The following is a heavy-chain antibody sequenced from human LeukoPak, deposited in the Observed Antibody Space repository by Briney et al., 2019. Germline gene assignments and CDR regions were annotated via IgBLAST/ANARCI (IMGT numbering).Heavy chain of an antibody. CDR2: INHSGST. V-gene: IGHV4-34*01. CDR1: GGSFSGYY. Sequence: HSETLSLTCAVYGGSFSGYYWSWIRQPPGKGLEWIGEINHSGSTNYNPSLKSRVTISVDTSKNQFSLKLSSVTAADTAVYYCARVVATIRSKWFDPWGQGTLVTVSS. J-gene: IGHJ5*02. CDR3: ARVVATIRSKWFDP. D-gene: IGHD5-12*01.